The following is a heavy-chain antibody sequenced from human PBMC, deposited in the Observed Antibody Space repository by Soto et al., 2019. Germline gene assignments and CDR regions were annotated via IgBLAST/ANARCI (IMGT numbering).Heavy chain of an antibody. Sequence: QVQLVQSGAEVKKPGASVKVSCKASGYTFTSYGISWVRQAPGQGLEWMGWISAYNGNTNYAQKLQGRVTMTTDTSTRSAYMELRSLRTDDTAVYYCATLGIAAAGTRFVYYYGMDVWGRGITVTAFS. CDR3: ATLGIAAAGTRFVYYYGMDV. CDR1: GYTFTSYG. CDR2: ISAYNGNT. D-gene: IGHD6-13*01. J-gene: IGHJ6*02. V-gene: IGHV1-18*01.